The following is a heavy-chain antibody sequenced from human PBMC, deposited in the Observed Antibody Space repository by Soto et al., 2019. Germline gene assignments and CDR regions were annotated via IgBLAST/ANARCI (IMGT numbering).Heavy chain of an antibody. CDR3: AREGYSYATYFDY. CDR2: IKQDGNEK. D-gene: IGHD5-18*01. V-gene: IGHV3-7*01. Sequence: EVLLVESGGDLVQPGGSLRLSCAASGFTFSNYWMSWVRQAPGKGLEWVANIKQDGNEKYYVDSVKGRFTISRDNAKNSLYLQMNSLRAEDTAVYYCAREGYSYATYFDYWGQGTLITVTS. J-gene: IGHJ4*02. CDR1: GFTFSNYW.